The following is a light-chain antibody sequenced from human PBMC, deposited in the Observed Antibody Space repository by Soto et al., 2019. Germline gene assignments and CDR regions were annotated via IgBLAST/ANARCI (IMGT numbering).Light chain of an antibody. CDR3: QQYHSFST. CDR1: QSLDSW. V-gene: IGKV1-5*03. J-gene: IGKJ1*01. CDR2: KTS. Sequence: DIQMTQSPSTLSASVEDRVTITCRASQSLDSWLAWYQQKPGKPPKLLIYKTSILEFGVPSSFSGSGSGTLFTLTISILQPDDFATYYCQQYHSFSTFGQGTKVEIK.